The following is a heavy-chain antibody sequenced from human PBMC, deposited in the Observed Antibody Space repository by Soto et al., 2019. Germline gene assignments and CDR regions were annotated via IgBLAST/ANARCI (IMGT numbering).Heavy chain of an antibody. Sequence: GGSLRLSCAASGFTFSDSSMNWVREAPDKGLEWVSYIGGGGKIYYTVSVTGRFTISRENVKNSLYLQMNSLRDEDTAVYYCVRDRAWAFDIWGQGTMVTVSS. V-gene: IGHV3-48*02. CDR2: IGGGGKI. CDR3: VRDRAWAFDI. CDR1: GFTFSDSS. J-gene: IGHJ3*02.